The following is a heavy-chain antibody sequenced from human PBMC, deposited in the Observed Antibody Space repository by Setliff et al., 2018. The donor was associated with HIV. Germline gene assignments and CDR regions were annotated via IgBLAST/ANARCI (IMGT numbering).Heavy chain of an antibody. CDR3: ARRTAPPSGFYTHYYFDV. J-gene: IGHJ6*03. CDR1: GYSISTAYY. CDR2: ITHSGST. D-gene: IGHD6-6*01. V-gene: IGHV4-38-2*01. Sequence: SETLSLTCAVSGYSISTAYYWTWIRQPPGKGLEWIGEITHSGSTNYNPSLETRVTISVDTSKNQFSLKVNSVTAADTAVYYCARRTAPPSGFYTHYYFDVWGKGTTVTVSS.